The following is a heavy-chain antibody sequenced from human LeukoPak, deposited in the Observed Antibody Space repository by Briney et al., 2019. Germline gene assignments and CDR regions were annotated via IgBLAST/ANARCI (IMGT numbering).Heavy chain of an antibody. D-gene: IGHD2-2*02. CDR2: IIPIFGTA. CDR1: GGTFSSYA. J-gene: IGHJ3*02. CDR3: ARERRYLFDI. Sequence: ASVKVSCKASGGTFSSYAISWVRQAPGQGLEWMGGIIPIFGTANYAQKFQGRVTITADESTSTAYMELSSLISEDTAVYYCARERRYLFDIWGQGTMVTVSS. V-gene: IGHV1-69*13.